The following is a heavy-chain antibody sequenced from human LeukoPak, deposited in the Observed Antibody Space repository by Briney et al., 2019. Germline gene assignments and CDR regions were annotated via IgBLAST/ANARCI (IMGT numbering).Heavy chain of an antibody. D-gene: IGHD3-16*02. CDR2: IWFDGSNK. CDR1: GFTFSRFG. Sequence: PGRSLRLSCAASGFTFSRFGMHWVRQAPDKGREWVETIWFDGSNKFYTDSVKGRFITSRDNSKNTLYLQMNSLRAEDTAVYYCAKDFGSTLYQDYWGQGTLVTVSS. V-gene: IGHV3-30*18. J-gene: IGHJ4*02. CDR3: AKDFGSTLYQDY.